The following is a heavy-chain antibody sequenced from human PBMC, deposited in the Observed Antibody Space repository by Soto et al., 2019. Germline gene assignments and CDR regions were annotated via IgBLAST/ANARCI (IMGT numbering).Heavy chain of an antibody. J-gene: IGHJ4*02. CDR1: GFTFTTYA. CDR3: ARDSGWYETFYYFDY. D-gene: IGHD6-19*01. Sequence: GGSLRLSCVDPGFTFTTYALHWIRQAPGKGLEWVAVISYDGSNKYYSDSVKGRFTISRDNSKNTLYLQMNSLRGEDTAVYYCARDSGWYETFYYFDYWGQGTLVTVSS. CDR2: ISYDGSNK. V-gene: IGHV3-30*04.